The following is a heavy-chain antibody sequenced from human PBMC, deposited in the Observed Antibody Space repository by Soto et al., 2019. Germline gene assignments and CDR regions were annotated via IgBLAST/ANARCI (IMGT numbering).Heavy chain of an antibody. Sequence: ASVKVSCKASGYTFTGYYMHWVRQAPGQGLEWMGWINPNSGGTNYAQKFQGWVTMTRDTSISTAYMELSRLRSDDTAVYYCARDGGGYYDSSGYDYWGQGTLVTVSS. J-gene: IGHJ4*02. CDR2: INPNSGGT. D-gene: IGHD3-22*01. CDR1: GYTFTGYY. CDR3: ARDGGGYYDSSGYDY. V-gene: IGHV1-2*04.